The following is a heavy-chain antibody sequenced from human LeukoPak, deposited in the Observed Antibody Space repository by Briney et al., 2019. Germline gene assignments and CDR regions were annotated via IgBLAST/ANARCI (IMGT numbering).Heavy chain of an antibody. CDR3: ARGGGWSPHYFDY. Sequence: SETLSLTCTVSGGSISSYYWSWIRQPPGKGLEWIAYIYYSGSTSYNPSLKSRVTISVDTSKNQFSLRLSSVTAADTAVYYCARGGGWSPHYFDYWGQGTLVTVSS. CDR1: GGSISSYY. D-gene: IGHD6-19*01. J-gene: IGHJ4*02. V-gene: IGHV4-59*01. CDR2: IYYSGST.